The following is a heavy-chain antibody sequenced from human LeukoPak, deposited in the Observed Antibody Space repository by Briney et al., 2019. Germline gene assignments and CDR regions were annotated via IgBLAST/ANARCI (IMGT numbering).Heavy chain of an antibody. V-gene: IGHV4-34*01. Sequence: SETLSLTCAVYGGSFSGYYWSWIRHPPGKGLEWIGEINHSGSTNYNPSLKSRVTVSVDTSKNQFSLKLSSVTAADTAVYYCARGRSVGYCSSTSCRPRKYYYYMDVWGKGTTVTVSS. CDR1: GGSFSGYY. CDR3: ARGRSVGYCSSTSCRPRKYYYYMDV. D-gene: IGHD2-2*01. CDR2: INHSGST. J-gene: IGHJ6*03.